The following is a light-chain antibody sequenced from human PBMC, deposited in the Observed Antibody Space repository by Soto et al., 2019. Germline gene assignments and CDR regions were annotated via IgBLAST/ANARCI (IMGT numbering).Light chain of an antibody. V-gene: IGKV1-5*03. Sequence: DIPMTQSPSTLSGSVGYRVTITCRASQTISSWLAWYQQKPGKAPKLLIYKASTLKSGVPSRFSGSGSGTEFTLTISSLQPDDFATYYCQHYNSYSEAFGQGTKVDIK. CDR1: QTISSW. J-gene: IGKJ1*01. CDR2: KAS. CDR3: QHYNSYSEA.